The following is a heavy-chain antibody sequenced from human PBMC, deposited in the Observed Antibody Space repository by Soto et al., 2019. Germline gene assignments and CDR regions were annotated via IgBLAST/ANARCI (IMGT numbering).Heavy chain of an antibody. CDR1: GGSFSDYY. Sequence: SETLSLTCAVYGGSFSDYYWSWIRQPPGKGLEWIGEINHSGSTNYNPSLKSRVTISVDTSKNQFSLKLSSVTAADTAVYYCARGLVGAVAGYYYYGLDVWAQGTTVTVSS. J-gene: IGHJ6*02. D-gene: IGHD6-19*01. CDR2: INHSGST. CDR3: ARGLVGAVAGYYYYGLDV. V-gene: IGHV4-34*01.